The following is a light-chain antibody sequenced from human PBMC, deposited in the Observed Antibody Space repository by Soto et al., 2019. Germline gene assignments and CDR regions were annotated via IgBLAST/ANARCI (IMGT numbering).Light chain of an antibody. V-gene: IGLV2-23*01. CDR1: STDVGNYNL. CDR2: EAN. J-gene: IGLJ1*01. Sequence: QSALTQPASVSGSPGQSITISCTGTSTDVGNYNLVSWYQQHPGKAPRLMIYEANKRPSGVSNRFSGSKSGNTVSLTISGLQAEDEADYYCCSDAGSYVFGTGTKLTVL. CDR3: CSDAGSYV.